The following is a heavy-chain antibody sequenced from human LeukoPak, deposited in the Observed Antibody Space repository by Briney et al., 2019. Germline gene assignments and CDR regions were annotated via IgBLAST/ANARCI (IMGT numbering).Heavy chain of an antibody. V-gene: IGHV4-61*01. D-gene: IGHD6-13*01. CDR1: GGSVSSGSYY. CDR2: IYYSGST. CDR3: ARVAAGLLDY. J-gene: IGHJ4*02. Sequence: SETLSLTCTVSGGSVSSGSYYWSLIRQPPGKGLEWIGYIYYSGSTNYNPSLKSRVTISVDTSKNQFSLKLSSVTAADTAVYYCARVAAGLLDYWGQGTLVTVSS.